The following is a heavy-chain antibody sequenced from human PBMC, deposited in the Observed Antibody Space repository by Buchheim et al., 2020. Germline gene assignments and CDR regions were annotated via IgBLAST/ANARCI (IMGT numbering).Heavy chain of an antibody. J-gene: IGHJ5*02. CDR1: GGSFSGYY. Sequence: QVQLRQWGAGLLKPSETLSLTCAVYGGSFSGYYWSWIRQPPGKGLEWIGEINHSGSTNYNPSLKSRVTISVDTSKNQFSLKLSSVTAADTAVYYCARRMMGATYNWFDPWGQGTL. CDR2: INHSGST. CDR3: ARRMMGATYNWFDP. D-gene: IGHD1-26*01. V-gene: IGHV4-34*01.